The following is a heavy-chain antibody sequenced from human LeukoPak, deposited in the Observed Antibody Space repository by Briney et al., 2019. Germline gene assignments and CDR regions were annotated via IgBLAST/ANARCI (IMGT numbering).Heavy chain of an antibody. J-gene: IGHJ4*02. V-gene: IGHV3-11*01. D-gene: IGHD2-15*01. CDR2: ISSSGSTI. Sequence: GGSLRLSCAASGFTVSSNYMSWVRQAPGKGLEWVSYISSSGSTIYYADSVKGRFTISRDNAKNSLYLQMNSLRAEDTAVYYCTTDPYCSGGSCYSRWGQGTLVTVSS. CDR3: TTDPYCSGGSCYSR. CDR1: GFTVSSNY.